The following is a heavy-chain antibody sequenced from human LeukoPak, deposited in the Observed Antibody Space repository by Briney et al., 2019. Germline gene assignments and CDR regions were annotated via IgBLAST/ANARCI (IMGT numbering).Heavy chain of an antibody. CDR1: IYTFSAFN. D-gene: IGHD2-2*01. CDR3: ATDTPYAIVVIHAAMLHWYFDL. CDR2: INPKMGVT. Sequence: SLKASCKLSIYTFSAFNIDLVSEAPGQRLVWMVWINPKMGVTRYAQTFNGRVTITGDTSISTSYLELSTLRSDDTAVYYCATDTPYAIVVIHAAMLHWYFDLWGRGTLVTVSS. J-gene: IGHJ2*01. V-gene: IGHV1-2*02.